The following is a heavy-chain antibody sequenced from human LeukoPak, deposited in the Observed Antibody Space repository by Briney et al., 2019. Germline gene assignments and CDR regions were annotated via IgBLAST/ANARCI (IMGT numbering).Heavy chain of an antibody. CDR2: IYYSGST. CDR3: TRGAGWLIDY. CDR1: GGAISSYY. D-gene: IGHD3-16*01. J-gene: IGHJ4*02. V-gene: IGHV4-59*01. Sequence: SETLSLTCTVSGGAISSYYWNWIRQPPGKGLEWIGYIYYSGSTNYNPSLKSRVTISADTSKNQFSLKLNSLTTADTAVYYCTRGAGWLIDYWGQGILVTVSS.